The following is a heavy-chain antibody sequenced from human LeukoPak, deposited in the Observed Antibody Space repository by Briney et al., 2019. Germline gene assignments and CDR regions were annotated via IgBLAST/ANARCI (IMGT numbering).Heavy chain of an antibody. J-gene: IGHJ4*02. CDR1: GFNFASYA. D-gene: IGHD6-19*01. Sequence: GGSLRLSCTASGFNFASYALHWVRQAPGKGLEWVAVISYDGTSRYYADSVKGRFAISRDNSKNTLYLQMSSLRTEDTAVYYCVKDSKSSGWYVPPNFDYWGQGTLVTVSS. V-gene: IGHV3-30*09. CDR2: ISYDGTSR. CDR3: VKDSKSSGWYVPPNFDY.